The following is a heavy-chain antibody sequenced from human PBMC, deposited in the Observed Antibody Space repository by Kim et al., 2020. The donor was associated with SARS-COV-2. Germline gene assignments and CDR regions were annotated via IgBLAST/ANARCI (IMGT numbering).Heavy chain of an antibody. D-gene: IGHD3-3*01. V-gene: IGHV4-34*01. CDR1: GGSFSGYY. J-gene: IGHJ4*02. CDR3: ARGDRDDFWCGPIGY. Sequence: SETLSLTCAVYGGSFSGYYWSWIRQPPGKGLEWIGEINHSGSTNYNPSLKSRVTISVDTAKNQFSLKLSSVTAADTAVYYCARGDRDDFWCGPIGYWGQGTLVTVSS. CDR2: INHSGST.